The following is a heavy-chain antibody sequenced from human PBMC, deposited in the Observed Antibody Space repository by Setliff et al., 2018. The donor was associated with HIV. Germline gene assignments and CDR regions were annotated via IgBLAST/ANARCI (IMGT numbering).Heavy chain of an antibody. V-gene: IGHV4-39*01. CDR3: ARLGDNSAAQDAFDI. D-gene: IGHD3-22*01. CDR1: GDSLAGIHYS. Sequence: SETLSLTCTVSGDSLAGIHYSWGWVRQPPGQGLVWLGNLFHTGSSYFNPSIKSRLTMSVDMSKNQFSLSLISMTAADSAVFYCARLGDNSAAQDAFDIWGQGTVVTVSS. J-gene: IGHJ3*02. CDR2: LFHTGSS.